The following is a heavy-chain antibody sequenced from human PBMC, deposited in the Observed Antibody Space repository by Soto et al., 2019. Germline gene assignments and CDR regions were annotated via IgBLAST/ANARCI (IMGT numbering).Heavy chain of an antibody. V-gene: IGHV3-21*01. J-gene: IGHJ6*02. D-gene: IGHD2-15*01. CDR1: GFTFSSYS. Sequence: VGSLRLSCAASGFTFSSYSMNWVRQAPGKGLEWVSSISSSSSYIYYADSVKGRFTISRDNAKNSLYLQMNSLRAEDTAVYYCAKIGYCSGGSCYSGRSYGMDVWGQGTTVTVSS. CDR2: ISSSSSYI. CDR3: AKIGYCSGGSCYSGRSYGMDV.